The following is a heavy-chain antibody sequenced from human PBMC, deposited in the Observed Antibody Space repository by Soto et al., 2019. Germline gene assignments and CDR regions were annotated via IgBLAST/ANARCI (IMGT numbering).Heavy chain of an antibody. CDR2: VVPILATT. J-gene: IGHJ3*01. CDR1: GVTFRSYS. Sequence: QVQLAQSGAEVTKPGSSVNVSCQAFGVTFRSYSFSWVRQAPGQGLEWMGRVVPILATTSYAQKFQGRVTGSQAKSQGSVQIHLRSLRSKHSALFFCAGVSKGVIVNFDAFNVWGHGTMVTVSS. D-gene: IGHD3-16*02. CDR3: AGVSKGVIVNFDAFNV. V-gene: IGHV1-69*08.